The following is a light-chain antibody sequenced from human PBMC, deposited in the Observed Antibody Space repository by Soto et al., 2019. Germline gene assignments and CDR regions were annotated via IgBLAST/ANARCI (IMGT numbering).Light chain of an antibody. CDR1: SSNVGSNY. CDR3: ATWDDSLNGPL. Sequence: QSVLTQPPSASGTSGQRVTISCSGSSSNVGSNYVNWYQHLPRTAPKLLIHSDNQRPSGVPDRFSGSKSGTSASLAITGLQSEDEADYYCATWDDSLNGPLFGGGTKVTVL. J-gene: IGLJ2*01. V-gene: IGLV1-44*01. CDR2: SDN.